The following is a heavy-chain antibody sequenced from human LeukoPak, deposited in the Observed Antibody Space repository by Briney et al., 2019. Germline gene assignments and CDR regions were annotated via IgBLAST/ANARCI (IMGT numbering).Heavy chain of an antibody. CDR3: ASRKLGNDY. CDR1: GGSVSDSY. Sequence: SETLSLTCTISGGSVSDSYWSWIRQSPGKGLEWIGYIYHTGSTSYSPSLKSRVTISADTSQNQFSLKLSSVTAADTAVYYCASRKLGNDYWGQGTLVTVSS. V-gene: IGHV4-59*02. J-gene: IGHJ4*02. CDR2: IYHTGST. D-gene: IGHD7-27*01.